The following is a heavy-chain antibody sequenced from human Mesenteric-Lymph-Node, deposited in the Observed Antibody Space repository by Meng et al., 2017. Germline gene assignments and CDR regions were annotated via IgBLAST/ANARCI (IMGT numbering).Heavy chain of an antibody. CDR1: GFTLSTYW. CDR2: IKSDGSET. J-gene: IGHJ6*02. V-gene: IGHV3-7*01. Sequence: GESLKISCAASGFTLSTYWMSWVRQAPGKRLVWVANIKSDGSETYYVDSMKGRFTISRDNAKNSLYLQMNSLRAEDTAVYYCARVRSSGWPGYYYGMDVWGQGTTVTVSS. CDR3: ARVRSSGWPGYYYGMDV. D-gene: IGHD6-19*01.